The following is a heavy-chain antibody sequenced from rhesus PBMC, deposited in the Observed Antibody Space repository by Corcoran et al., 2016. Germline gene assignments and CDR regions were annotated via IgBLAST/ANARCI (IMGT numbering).Heavy chain of an antibody. CDR3: ARVGGVGKYFEF. Sequence: QLQLQESGPGLVKPSETLSVTCAVSGGSISSSYWSWIRQAPGKGLEWIGYIYGSGSSTHYNPSLKSRVTLSVDTSKTQLSLKLSSVATADTAVYYCARVGGVGKYFEFWGQGALVTVSS. CDR1: GGSISSSY. D-gene: IGHD1-44*02. CDR2: IYGSGSST. V-gene: IGHV4-169*01. J-gene: IGHJ1*01.